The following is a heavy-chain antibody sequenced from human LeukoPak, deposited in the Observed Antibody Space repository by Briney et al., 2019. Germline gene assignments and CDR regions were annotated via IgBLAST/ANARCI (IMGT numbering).Heavy chain of an antibody. Sequence: PGGSLRLSCAASGFTFSTYSMNWVRQAPGKGLEWVSSISSSSSYIYYADSLKGRFTISRDNAKNSLYLQMNSLRAVDTAVYFCARDWYDNSDAFDIWGQGTMVTVSS. CDR2: ISSSSSYI. V-gene: IGHV3-21*01. CDR3: ARDWYDNSDAFDI. J-gene: IGHJ3*02. D-gene: IGHD3-9*01. CDR1: GFTFSTYS.